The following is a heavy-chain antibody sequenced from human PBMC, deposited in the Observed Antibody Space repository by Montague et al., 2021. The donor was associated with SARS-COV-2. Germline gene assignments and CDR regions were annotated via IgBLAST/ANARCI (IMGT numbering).Heavy chain of an antibody. J-gene: IGHJ5*02. CDR3: TRGGDMNWFDL. D-gene: IGHD2-15*01. CDR1: GGSISSYY. CDR2: IYYSGST. V-gene: IGHV4-59*12. Sequence: SETLSLTCTVSGGSISSYYWSWIRQPPGKGLEWIGCIYYSGSTNYNPSLKSRVTISVDTSKNQFSLKLSSVTAADTAVYYCTRGGDMNWFDLWGQGTLVTVSS.